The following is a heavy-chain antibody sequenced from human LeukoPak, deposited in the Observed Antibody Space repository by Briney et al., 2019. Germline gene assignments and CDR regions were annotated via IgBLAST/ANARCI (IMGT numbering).Heavy chain of an antibody. CDR1: GFTLSNAW. CDR2: IKSKTDGGTT. J-gene: IGHJ4*02. Sequence: GGSLRLSCAASGFTLSNAWMSWVRQAPGKGLEWVGRIKSKTDGGTTDYAAPVKGRFTISRDDSKNTLYLQMNSLKTEDTAVYYSTTHQGYCSSTSCFDYWGQGTLVTVSS. D-gene: IGHD2-2*01. V-gene: IGHV3-15*01. CDR3: TTHQGYCSSTSCFDY.